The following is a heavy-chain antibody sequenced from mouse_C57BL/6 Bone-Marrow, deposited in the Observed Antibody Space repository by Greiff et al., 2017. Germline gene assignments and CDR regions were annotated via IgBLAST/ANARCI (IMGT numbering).Heavy chain of an antibody. CDR1: GFNIKDDY. J-gene: IGHJ3*01. V-gene: IGHV14-4*01. Sequence: VQLKQSGAELVRPGASVKLSCTASGFNIKDDYMHWVKQRPEQGLEWIGWIDPENGDTAYASKFQGKATITADTSSTTAYLQLSSLTSEDTAVYYCTTSDYAWFAYWGQGTLVTVSA. D-gene: IGHD2-4*01. CDR3: TTSDYAWFAY. CDR2: IDPENGDT.